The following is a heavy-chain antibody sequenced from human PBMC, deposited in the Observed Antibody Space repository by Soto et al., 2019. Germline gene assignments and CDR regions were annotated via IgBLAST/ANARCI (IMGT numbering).Heavy chain of an antibody. CDR3: ARRDSSGYAPYAY. CDR1: GGTFSSYA. V-gene: IGHV1-69*13. Sequence: SVKVSCKASGGTFSSYAISWVRQAPGQGLEWMGGIIPIFGTANYAQKFQGRVTITADESTSTAYMELSSLRSEDTAVYYCARRDSSGYAPYAYWGRGTLVTVSS. D-gene: IGHD3-22*01. J-gene: IGHJ4*02. CDR2: IIPIFGTA.